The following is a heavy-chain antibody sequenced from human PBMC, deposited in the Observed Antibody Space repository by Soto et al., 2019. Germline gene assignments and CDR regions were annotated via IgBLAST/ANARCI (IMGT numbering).Heavy chain of an antibody. CDR1: GGSICSGGYY. V-gene: IGHV4-31*03. CDR3: ARVPTGATGGYFDY. Sequence: QVQLQESGPGLVKPSQTLSLTCTVSGGSICSGGYYWSSIRQHPGKGLEWIGYIYYSGSNYYNPSLKSRVTIAVETSKNHFSLKLSSVTAADTAVYYCARVPTGATGGYFDYWGQGSLVTVSS. CDR2: IYYSGSN. D-gene: IGHD1-7*01. J-gene: IGHJ4*02.